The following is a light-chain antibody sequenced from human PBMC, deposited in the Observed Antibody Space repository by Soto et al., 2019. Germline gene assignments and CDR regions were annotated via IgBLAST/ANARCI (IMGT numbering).Light chain of an antibody. CDR2: GAS. CDR1: QSVSSN. V-gene: IGKV3-15*01. CDR3: QQSYSTLIT. Sequence: EIVMTQSPATLSVSPGERATLSCMASQSVSSNLAWYQQKPGQAPRLLIYGASTRATGIPARFSGSGSGTDFTLTISSLQPEDFATYYCQQSYSTLITFGQGTRLEIK. J-gene: IGKJ5*01.